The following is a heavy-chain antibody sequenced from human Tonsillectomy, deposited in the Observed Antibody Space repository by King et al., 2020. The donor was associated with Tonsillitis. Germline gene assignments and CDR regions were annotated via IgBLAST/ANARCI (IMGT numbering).Heavy chain of an antibody. Sequence: QLVQSGTEVKKPGSSVKVSCKASGGSFSYYAISWVRQAPGQGLEWMGGIIPIFVTANYAQKFQGRVTITADESTDTAYMDLSSLRSEDTAVYYCARGGPVATGNFDYWGQGTLVTVSS. CDR1: GGSFSYYA. CDR2: IIPIFVTA. CDR3: ARGGPVATGNFDY. D-gene: IGHD5-12*01. J-gene: IGHJ4*02. V-gene: IGHV1-69*01.